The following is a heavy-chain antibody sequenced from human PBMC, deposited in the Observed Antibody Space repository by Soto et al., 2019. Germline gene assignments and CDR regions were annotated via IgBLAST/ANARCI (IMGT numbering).Heavy chain of an antibody. J-gene: IGHJ4*02. CDR1: GFTFSSYA. D-gene: IGHD3-22*01. Sequence: PGGSLRLSCAASGFTFSSYAMSWVRQAPGKGLEWVSGISGSGGSRYYADSVKGRFTISRDNSKNTVYVQMNSLRADDTAIYYCAKDISDSSGSPYYFDYWGQGTLVTVSS. CDR3: AKDISDSSGSPYYFDY. V-gene: IGHV3-23*01. CDR2: ISGSGGSR.